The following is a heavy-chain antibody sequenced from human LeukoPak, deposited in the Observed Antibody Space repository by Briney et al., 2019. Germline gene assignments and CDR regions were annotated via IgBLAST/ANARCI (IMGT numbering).Heavy chain of an antibody. CDR3: ARDGIDRYCSGGSCYLDY. D-gene: IGHD2-15*01. CDR1: GGSISSCY. J-gene: IGHJ4*02. Sequence: SETLSLTCTVSGGSISSCYWNWIRQPPGKGLEWIGDIYYSGSTNHNPSLKSRVTISVGTSKNLFSLKMSSVTAADTAVYYCARDGIDRYCSGGSCYLDYWGQGTLVTVSS. CDR2: IYYSGST. V-gene: IGHV4-59*01.